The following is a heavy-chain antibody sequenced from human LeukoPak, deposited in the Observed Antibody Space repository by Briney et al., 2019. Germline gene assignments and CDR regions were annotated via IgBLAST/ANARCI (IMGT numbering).Heavy chain of an antibody. Sequence: PSQTLSLTCTVSGGSISSGGYCWSWIRQHPGKGLEWIGYIYYSGSTYYNPSLKSRVTISVDTSKNQFSLKLSSVTAADTAVYYCARAGCSGGSCYSVRYYYYGMDVWGQGTTVTVSS. CDR1: GGSISSGGYC. V-gene: IGHV4-31*03. J-gene: IGHJ6*02. D-gene: IGHD2-15*01. CDR2: IYYSGST. CDR3: ARAGCSGGSCYSVRYYYYGMDV.